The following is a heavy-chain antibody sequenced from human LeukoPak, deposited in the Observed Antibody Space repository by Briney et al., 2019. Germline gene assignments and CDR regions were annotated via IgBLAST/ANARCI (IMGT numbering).Heavy chain of an antibody. CDR3: ARGRGPYGWFDP. D-gene: IGHD3-10*01. CDR2: MNSDGTTT. V-gene: IGHV3-74*01. CDR1: GFTFSSYS. J-gene: IGHJ5*02. Sequence: GGSLRLSCAASGFTFSSYSMNWVRHAPGKGLVWVLRMNSDGTTTNYADSVKGRFTISRDNAKNTLYLQMNSLRAEDTAVYYCARGRGPYGWFDPWGQGTLVTVSS.